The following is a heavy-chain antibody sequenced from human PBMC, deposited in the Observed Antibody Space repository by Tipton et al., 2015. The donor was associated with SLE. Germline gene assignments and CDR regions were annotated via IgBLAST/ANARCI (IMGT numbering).Heavy chain of an antibody. CDR2: IYTSGST. CDR1: GGSISSGSYY. J-gene: IGHJ4*02. D-gene: IGHD6-19*01. CDR3: ARGPRSFLDY. V-gene: IGHV4-61*09. Sequence: TLSLTCTVSGGSISSGSYYWSWIRQPAGKGLEWIGYIYTSGSTNYNPSLKSRVTISVDTSKNQFSLKLSSVTAAGTAVYYCARGPRSFLDYWGQGTLVTVSS.